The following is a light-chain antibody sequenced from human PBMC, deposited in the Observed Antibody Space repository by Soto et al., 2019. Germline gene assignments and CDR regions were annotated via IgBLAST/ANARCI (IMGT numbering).Light chain of an antibody. CDR1: QSVSSN. CDR2: GAS. Sequence: EIVMTQSPATLSGSPGERATLSCRASQSVSSNLAWYQQKPGQAPRLLIYGASTRATGIPARFSGSGSGTEFTLTISSLKSEDFAVYYRQQYNNWYTFGQGTKLEIK. CDR3: QQYNNWYT. V-gene: IGKV3-15*01. J-gene: IGKJ2*01.